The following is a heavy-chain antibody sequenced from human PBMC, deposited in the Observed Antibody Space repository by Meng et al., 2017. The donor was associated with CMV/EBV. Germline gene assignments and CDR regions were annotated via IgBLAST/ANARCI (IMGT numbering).Heavy chain of an antibody. J-gene: IGHJ4*02. CDR1: GFTFSSYA. CDR3: ARGWNWNSRNGGFDY. CDR2: ISYDGSNK. D-gene: IGHD1-7*01. V-gene: IGHV3-30-3*01. Sequence: GGSLRLPCAASGFTFSSYAMHWVRQAPGKGLEWVAVISYDGSNKYYADSVKGRFTISRDNSKNTLYLQMNSLRAEDTAVYYCARGWNWNSRNGGFDYWGQGTLVTVSS.